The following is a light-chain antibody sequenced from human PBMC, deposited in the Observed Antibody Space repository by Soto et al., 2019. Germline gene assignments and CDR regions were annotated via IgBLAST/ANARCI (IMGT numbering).Light chain of an antibody. CDR3: QHRSNWPRT. J-gene: IGKJ2*01. V-gene: IGKV3-11*01. CDR1: QSVGRY. CDR2: DAS. Sequence: EIVLTQSPATLSLSPGDTATLSCRASQSVGRYLAWYQQKPGQAPRLLIYDASNRATGIPARFSGSGSGTDFTLTIGSLEPEDFAVYYCQHRSNWPRTFGQGTKVEIK.